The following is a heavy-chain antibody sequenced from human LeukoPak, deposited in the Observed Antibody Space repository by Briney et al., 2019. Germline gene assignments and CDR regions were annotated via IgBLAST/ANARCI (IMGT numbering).Heavy chain of an antibody. V-gene: IGHV3-48*01. CDR3: AGDYGDGWFDP. D-gene: IGHD4-17*01. CDR1: GFTFSTYS. CDR2: ISSSGDTI. Sequence: GGSLRLSCAASGFTFSTYSMNWVRQAPGKGLEWVSYISSSGDTIFYADSVKGRFTISRDNAKNSLYLQMNSLRAEDTAVYYCAGDYGDGWFDPWGQGTLVTVSS. J-gene: IGHJ5*02.